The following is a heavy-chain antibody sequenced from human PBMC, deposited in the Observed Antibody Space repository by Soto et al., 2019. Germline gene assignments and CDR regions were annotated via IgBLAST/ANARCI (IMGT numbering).Heavy chain of an antibody. Sequence: SVKVSCKASGGTFSSYAISWVRQAPGQGLEWMGGIIPIFGTANYAQKFQGRVTITADKSTSTAYMELSSLRSEDTAVYYCAREVLQWLVRDYYYGMDGWGQRTTVTVSS. D-gene: IGHD6-19*01. V-gene: IGHV1-69*06. CDR3: AREVLQWLVRDYYYGMDG. CDR2: IIPIFGTA. CDR1: GGTFSSYA. J-gene: IGHJ6*02.